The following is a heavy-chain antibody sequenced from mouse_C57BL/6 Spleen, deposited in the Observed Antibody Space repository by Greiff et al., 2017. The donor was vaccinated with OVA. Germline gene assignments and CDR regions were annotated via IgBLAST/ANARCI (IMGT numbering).Heavy chain of an antibody. J-gene: IGHJ3*01. V-gene: IGHV1-80*01. CDR3: ASYYDYDGFAY. D-gene: IGHD2-4*01. CDR1: GYAFSSYW. Sequence: VQLQQSGAELVKPGASVKISCKASGYAFSSYWMYWVKQRPGKGLEWIGQIYPGDGDTNYNGKFKGKATLTADKSSSTAYMQLSSLTSEDSAVYFCASYYDYDGFAYWGQGTLVTVSA. CDR2: IYPGDGDT.